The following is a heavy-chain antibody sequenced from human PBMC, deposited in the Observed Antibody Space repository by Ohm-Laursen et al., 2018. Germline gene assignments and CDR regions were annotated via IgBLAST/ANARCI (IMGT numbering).Heavy chain of an antibody. Sequence: TLSLTCTVSGGSISSYYWSWIRQPPGKGLEWIGYIYYSGSTNYNPSLKSRVTISVDTSKNQFSLKLSSVTAADTAVYYCATSTARAVAGPFDYWGQGTLVTVSS. CDR3: ATSTARAVAGPFDY. V-gene: IGHV4-59*08. CDR2: IYYSGST. CDR1: GGSISSYY. J-gene: IGHJ4*02. D-gene: IGHD6-19*01.